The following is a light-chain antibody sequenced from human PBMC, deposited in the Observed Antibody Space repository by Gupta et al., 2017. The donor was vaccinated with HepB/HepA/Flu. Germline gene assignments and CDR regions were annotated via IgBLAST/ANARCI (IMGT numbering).Light chain of an antibody. J-gene: IGKJ2*01. CDR1: QSVSSSD. Sequence: ESVLTQSPGTLSLSPGERATLSCRASQSVSSSDLAWYQQKPGQAPRLLIYGASSRATGIPDRFSGSGSGTDFTLTISRLEPEDFAVYYCQQYGSSPTYTFGQGTKLEIK. V-gene: IGKV3-20*01. CDR3: QQYGSSPTYT. CDR2: GAS.